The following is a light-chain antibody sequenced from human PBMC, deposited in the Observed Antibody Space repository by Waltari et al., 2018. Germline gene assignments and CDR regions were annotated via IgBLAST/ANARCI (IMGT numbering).Light chain of an antibody. V-gene: IGLV1-44*01. J-gene: IGLJ1*01. CDR3: SAWDDRLNGYV. CDR2: SHN. Sequence: QSVLTQPPSASGTPGQRVTISCSGGISNIGDYTVNWYQQVPGTAPKLLIYSHNQRPSGVPHRFSGSISGTSASLAISGLQAEDEADYYCSAWDDRLNGYVFGTGTKVTVL. CDR1: ISNIGDYT.